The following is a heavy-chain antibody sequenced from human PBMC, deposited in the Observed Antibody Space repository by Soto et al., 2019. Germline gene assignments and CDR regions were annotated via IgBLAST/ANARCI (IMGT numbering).Heavy chain of an antibody. V-gene: IGHV1-69*12. CDR1: GGTFNSYA. D-gene: IGHD2-21*01. Sequence: QVQLVQSGAEVKMPGSSVKVSCKASGGTFNSYAIDWVRQAPGQGLEWMGGIIPIFGTTNYPQKLQGRVKLTADESTRTAYMELSTLRCEDTAVYYCARGIVIGREYNNYYYGMDVWGQGPTVTVSS. J-gene: IGHJ6*02. CDR3: ARGIVIGREYNNYYYGMDV. CDR2: IIPIFGTT.